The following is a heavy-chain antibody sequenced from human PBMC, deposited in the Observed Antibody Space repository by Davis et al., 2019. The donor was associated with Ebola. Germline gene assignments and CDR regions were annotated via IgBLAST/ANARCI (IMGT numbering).Heavy chain of an antibody. Sequence: PSETLSLTCTVSGASISSYYWSWIRQPPGKGLEWIGYIYYSGSTNHNPSLRSRVTISVDTSKNQFSLKVTSVTAADTAVYYCARDTYYSGSGSYFGDTFDSWGQGTTVIVSS. CDR1: GASISSYY. D-gene: IGHD3-10*01. V-gene: IGHV4-59*01. CDR2: IYYSGST. CDR3: ARDTYYSGSGSYFGDTFDS. J-gene: IGHJ3*01.